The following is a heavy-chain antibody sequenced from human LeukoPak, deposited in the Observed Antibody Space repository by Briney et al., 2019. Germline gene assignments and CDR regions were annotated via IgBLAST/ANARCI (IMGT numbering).Heavy chain of an antibody. Sequence: SETLSHTCTVSGGSISSYYWSWIRQPPGKGLEWIGYIYYSGSTNYNPSLKSRVTISVDTSKNQFSLKLSSVTAADTAVYYCARVRMVRGVMGFDYWGQGTLVTVSS. CDR2: IYYSGST. CDR1: GGSISSYY. J-gene: IGHJ4*02. D-gene: IGHD3-10*01. CDR3: ARVRMVRGVMGFDY. V-gene: IGHV4-59*01.